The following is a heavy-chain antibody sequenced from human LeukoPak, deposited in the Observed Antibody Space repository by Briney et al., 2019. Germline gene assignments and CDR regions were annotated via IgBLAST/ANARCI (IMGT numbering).Heavy chain of an antibody. Sequence: SETLSLTCAVSGVSISGSYYYWGWIRQPPGKGLEWIGNIYYSGSTYYNASLQSRVTISIDTSKNQFSLRLNSVTAADTAVYYCATSRQLLDNWFDPWGQGTLVTVSS. CDR1: GVSISGSYYY. CDR2: IYYSGST. J-gene: IGHJ5*02. V-gene: IGHV4-39*01. D-gene: IGHD2-2*01. CDR3: ATSRQLLDNWFDP.